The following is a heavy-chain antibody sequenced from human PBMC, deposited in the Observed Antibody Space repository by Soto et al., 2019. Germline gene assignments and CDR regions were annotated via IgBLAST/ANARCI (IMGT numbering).Heavy chain of an antibody. Sequence: SETLSLTCNVSGGSISNFHLSWIRQPPGKGLEWIGYIYYSGNYYNPSLTSRVSMSLDKSKNQFSLHLKSVTAADTALYFCALGGYNYGRPFDFWGQGTQVTVSS. CDR1: GGSISNFH. CDR3: ALGGYNYGRPFDF. CDR2: IYYSGN. V-gene: IGHV4-59*01. D-gene: IGHD5-18*01. J-gene: IGHJ4*02.